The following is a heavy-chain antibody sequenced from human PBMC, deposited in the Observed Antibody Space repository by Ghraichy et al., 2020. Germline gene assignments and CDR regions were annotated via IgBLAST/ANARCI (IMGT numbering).Heavy chain of an antibody. J-gene: IGHJ4*02. D-gene: IGHD6-19*01. CDR1: GFIFGGYW. CDR3: ARDLGGGWYFDY. CDR2: IKKDGSEK. V-gene: IGHV3-7*01. Sequence: GGSLRLSCAASGFIFGGYWMSWVRQAPGKGLEWVANIKKDGSEKYYVGSVKGRFTISRDNAKNSLDLQMNSLRAEDTAVYYCARDLGGGWYFDYWGQGDLVTVAS.